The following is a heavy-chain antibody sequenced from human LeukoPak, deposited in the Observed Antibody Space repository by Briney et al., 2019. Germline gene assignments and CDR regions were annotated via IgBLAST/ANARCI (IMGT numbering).Heavy chain of an antibody. CDR2: ISGSGGST. CDR1: GFTFSSYA. CDR3: AKEYAIFGVVMNAFDI. Sequence: GGSLRLSCAASGFTFSSYAMSWVRQAPGKGLEWVSAISGSGGSTYYADSVKGRFTISRDNSKNTLYLQMNSLRAEDTAVYYCAKEYAIFGVVMNAFDIWGQGSMVTVSS. V-gene: IGHV3-23*01. D-gene: IGHD3-3*01. J-gene: IGHJ3*02.